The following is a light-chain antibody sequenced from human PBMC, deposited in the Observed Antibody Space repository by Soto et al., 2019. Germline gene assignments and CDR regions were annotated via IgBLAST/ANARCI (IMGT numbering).Light chain of an antibody. CDR3: QQYDNTPPWT. V-gene: IGKV3-20*01. J-gene: IGKJ1*01. CDR2: GTS. CDR1: QSVSISY. Sequence: EVVLTQSPGTLSLSPGETATLSCRASQSVSISYLAWYQQKPGHAPRLLIYGTSRRATGIPDRFSGSGSGTDFTLTISRLEPEDFAVYYCQQYDNTPPWTFGQGTKVEFK.